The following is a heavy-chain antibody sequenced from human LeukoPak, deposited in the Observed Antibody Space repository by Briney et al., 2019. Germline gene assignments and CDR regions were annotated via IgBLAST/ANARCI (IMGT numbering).Heavy chain of an antibody. J-gene: IGHJ4*02. V-gene: IGHV3-64D*09. CDR1: GFTFSTYA. CDR3: VKDQGVGSVGEWLAFDY. CDR2: ISSNGGRT. Sequence: TGGSLRLSCSASGFTFSTYAMHWVRQAPGKGLEYVSAISSNGGRTFYADSVKGRFTISRDNSKNTLYLQMSSLRAEDRAVYYCVKDQGVGSVGEWLAFDYWGQGTLVTVSS. D-gene: IGHD6-19*01.